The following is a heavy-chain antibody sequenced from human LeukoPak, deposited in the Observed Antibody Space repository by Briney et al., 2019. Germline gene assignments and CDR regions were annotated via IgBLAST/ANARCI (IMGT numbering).Heavy chain of an antibody. J-gene: IGHJ3*02. CDR1: GGSFSGYY. CDR2: INHSGST. Sequence: SETLSLTCAVYGGSFSGYYWSWIRQPPGKGLEWIGEINHSGSTNYNPSLKSRVTISVDTSKNQFSLKLSSVTAADTAVYYCARDIVVVPAASTEGAFDIWGQGTMVTVSS. D-gene: IGHD2-2*01. CDR3: ARDIVVVPAASTEGAFDI. V-gene: IGHV4-34*01.